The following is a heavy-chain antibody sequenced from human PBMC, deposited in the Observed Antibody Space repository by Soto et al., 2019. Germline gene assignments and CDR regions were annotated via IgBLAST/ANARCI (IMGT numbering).Heavy chain of an antibody. CDR2: ISAYNGNT. CDR3: AREGFYGDYSLPTTLFDY. CDR1: GYTFTSYG. J-gene: IGHJ4*02. D-gene: IGHD4-17*01. V-gene: IGHV1-18*01. Sequence: QVQLVQSGAEVKKPGASVKVSCKASGYTFTSYGISWVRQAPGQGLEWMGWISAYNGNTNYAQKLQGRVTMTTDTATSTAYMELRSLRSDDTAVYYCAREGFYGDYSLPTTLFDYWGQGTLVTVSS.